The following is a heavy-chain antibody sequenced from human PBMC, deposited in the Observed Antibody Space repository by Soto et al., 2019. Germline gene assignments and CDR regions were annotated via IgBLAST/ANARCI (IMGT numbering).Heavy chain of an antibody. CDR3: AIGKDIVVVPAVICFDP. J-gene: IGHJ5*02. V-gene: IGHV4-34*01. Sequence: SDTLSIGCAVYGGSFSGSDWSWTRQTPGKGLEWIGEINHSGSTNYNPSLKSRVTISVDTSKNQFALKLSSVTAADTAVYYCAIGKDIVVVPAVICFDPWGQGTLVTVSS. CDR2: INHSGST. CDR1: GGSFSGSD. D-gene: IGHD2-2*01.